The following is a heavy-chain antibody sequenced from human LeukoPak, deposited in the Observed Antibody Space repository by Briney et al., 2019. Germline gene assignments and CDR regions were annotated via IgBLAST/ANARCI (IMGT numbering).Heavy chain of an antibody. CDR1: GGSFSGYY. J-gene: IGHJ5*02. CDR2: INHSGST. V-gene: IGHV4-34*01. CDR3: ARHGIYHVLVSSYGLPHWFDP. D-gene: IGHD3-10*01. Sequence: SETLSLTCAVYGGSFSGYYWRWIRQPPGKGLDWIGEINHSGSTNYNPSLKSRVTISVDTSKSQFSLKLSSVTAADTAVYYCARHGIYHVLVSSYGLPHWFDPWGQGTQVTVSS.